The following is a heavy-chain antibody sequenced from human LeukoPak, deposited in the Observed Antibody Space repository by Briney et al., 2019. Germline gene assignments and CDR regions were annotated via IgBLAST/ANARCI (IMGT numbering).Heavy chain of an antibody. D-gene: IGHD3-22*01. V-gene: IGHV4-39*02. CDR3: ARDSYESSGRPSQY. Sequence: SETLSLTCTVSGGSISRSSYYWGWNRQPPGKGLEWIGSIYYSGTTYYNSSLKSRVTISVDTSKNQFSLKLSSVTAADTAIYYCARDSYESSGRPSQYWGQGTLVTVSS. CDR2: IYYSGTT. J-gene: IGHJ4*02. CDR1: GGSISRSSYY.